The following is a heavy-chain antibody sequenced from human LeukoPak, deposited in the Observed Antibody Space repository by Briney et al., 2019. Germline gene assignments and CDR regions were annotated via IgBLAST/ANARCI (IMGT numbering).Heavy chain of an antibody. J-gene: IGHJ4*02. D-gene: IGHD6-19*01. CDR1: GYTLTELS. CDR3: ATDLRDSSGWYLENDY. CDR2: FDPEDGEI. Sequence: ASVKVSCKVSGYTLTELSMHWVRQAPGKGLEWMGGFDPEDGEIIYAQKFQGRVTMTEDTSTDTAYMELSSLRSEDTAVYYCATDLRDSSGWYLENDYWGQGTLVTVSS. V-gene: IGHV1-24*01.